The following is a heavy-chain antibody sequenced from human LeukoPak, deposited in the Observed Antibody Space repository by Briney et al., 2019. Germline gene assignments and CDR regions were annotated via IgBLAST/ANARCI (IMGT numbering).Heavy chain of an antibody. V-gene: IGHV1-8*01. J-gene: IGHJ4*02. D-gene: IGHD6-13*01. CDR3: ASEFRQQLPRGIFDY. CDR1: GYTFISYD. CDR2: MNPNSGNT. Sequence: ASVKVSCKASGYTFISYDINWVRQATGQGLEWMGWMNPNSGNTGYAQKFQGRVTMTRNTSIRTAYMELSSLRSDDTAVYYCASEFRQQLPRGIFDYWGQGTLVTVSS.